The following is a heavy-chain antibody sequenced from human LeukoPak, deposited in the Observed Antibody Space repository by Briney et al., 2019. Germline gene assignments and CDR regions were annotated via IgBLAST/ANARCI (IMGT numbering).Heavy chain of an antibody. CDR2: IRSNTYGGTA. J-gene: IGHJ4*02. V-gene: IGHV3-49*03. CDR1: GFTFSSYA. Sequence: GGSLRLSCAASGFTFSSYAMSWFRQAPGKGLEWVGFIRSNTYGGTAEYAASVKGRFTISRDDSKSIAYLQMNSLKTEDTAVYYCTKGDYHAYWGQGTLATVSS. CDR3: TKGDYHAY.